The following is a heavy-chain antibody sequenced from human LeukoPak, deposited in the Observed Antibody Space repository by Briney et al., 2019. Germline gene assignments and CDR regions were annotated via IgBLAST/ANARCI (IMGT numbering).Heavy chain of an antibody. CDR2: IYYSGST. D-gene: IGHD2-8*01. V-gene: IGHV4-39*01. CDR1: GGSISSSSYY. CDR3: ARLGVLMVYARY. J-gene: IGHJ4*02. Sequence: PSETLSLTCTVSGGSISSSSYYWGWIRQPPGKGLEWIGSIYYSGSTYYNPSLKSRVTISVDTSKNQFSLKLSSVTAADTAVYYCARLGVLMVYARYWGQGTLVTVSS.